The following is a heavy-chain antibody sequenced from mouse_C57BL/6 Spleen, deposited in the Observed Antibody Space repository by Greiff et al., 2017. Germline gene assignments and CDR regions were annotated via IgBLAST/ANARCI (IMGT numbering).Heavy chain of an antibody. CDR2: INYDGSST. Sequence: EVQVVESEGGLVQPGSSMKLSCTASGFTFSDYYMAWVRQVPEKGLEWVANINYDGSSTYYLDSLKSRFIISRDNAKNILYLQMSSLKSEDTATYYCARDGPGGAMDYWGQGTSVTVSS. J-gene: IGHJ4*01. CDR1: GFTFSDYY. CDR3: ARDGPGGAMDY. V-gene: IGHV5-16*01.